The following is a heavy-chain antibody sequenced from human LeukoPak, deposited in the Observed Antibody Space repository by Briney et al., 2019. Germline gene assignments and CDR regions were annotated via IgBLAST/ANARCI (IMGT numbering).Heavy chain of an antibody. D-gene: IGHD3-22*01. CDR3: ARDDLVDDSSGYFTSREYYMDV. Sequence: SETLSLTCTVSGGSITRYYWSWIRQPPGKGLEWIGYIYYSGSTNYNPSLKSRVTISVDTSKNQFSLKLSSVTAADTAVYYCARDDLVDDSSGYFTSREYYMDVWGKGTTVTVSS. V-gene: IGHV4-59*01. J-gene: IGHJ6*03. CDR2: IYYSGST. CDR1: GGSITRYY.